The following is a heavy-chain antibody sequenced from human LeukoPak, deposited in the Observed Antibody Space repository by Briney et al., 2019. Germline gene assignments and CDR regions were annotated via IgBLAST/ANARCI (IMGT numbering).Heavy chain of an antibody. CDR1: AYTFTFYY. Sequence: GASVTVSFTASAYTFTFYYMHWGRQPPGQGLGWMGWINTNSGGTNYAQKFQGGVTMTRDTSISTAYMELSSLSSDDTAVYYCASGGSAFDYWGQGTLVTVSS. V-gene: IGHV1-2*02. J-gene: IGHJ4*02. CDR3: ASGGSAFDY. D-gene: IGHD6-25*01. CDR2: INTNSGGT.